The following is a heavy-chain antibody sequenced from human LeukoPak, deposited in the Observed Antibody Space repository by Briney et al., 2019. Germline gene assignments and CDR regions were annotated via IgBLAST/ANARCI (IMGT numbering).Heavy chain of an antibody. J-gene: IGHJ4*02. V-gene: IGHV1-2*02. CDR1: GYTFTGYY. CDR2: INPNSGGT. D-gene: IGHD3-9*01. CDR3: ARDLNYDILTGYPDY. Sequence: GASVKVSCKASGYTFTGYYVRWVRQAPGQGLEWMGWINPNSGGTNYAQKFQGRVTLTRDTSISTAYMELSRLTSDDTAVYYCARDLNYDILTGYPDYWGQGTLVTVSS.